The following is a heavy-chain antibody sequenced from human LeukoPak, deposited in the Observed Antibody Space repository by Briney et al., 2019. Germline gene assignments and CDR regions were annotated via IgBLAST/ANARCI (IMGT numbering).Heavy chain of an antibody. CDR2: IYYSGST. V-gene: IGHV4-39*01. CDR1: GGSISSSSYY. J-gene: IGHJ6*03. D-gene: IGHD3-9*01. CDR3: ARHVKYYDILTGYHPYYYYYYMDV. Sequence: SETLSLTCTVSGGSISSSSYYWGWIRQPPGKGLEWIGSIYYSGSTNYNPSLKSRVTISVDTSKNQFSLKLSSVTAADTAVYYCARHVKYYDILTGYHPYYYYYYMDVWGKGTTVTISS.